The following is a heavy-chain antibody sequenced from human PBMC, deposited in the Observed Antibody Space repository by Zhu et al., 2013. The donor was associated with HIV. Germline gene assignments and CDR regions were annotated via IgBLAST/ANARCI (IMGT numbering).Heavy chain of an antibody. Sequence: QVQLVQSGAEVKKPGASVKVSCKASGYTFTSYYMHWVRQAPGQGLEWMGIINPSGGSTSYAQKFQGRVTMTRDTSTSTVYMELSSLRSEDTAVYYCARVGCSGGSCNVEYYFGLLGQGTLVTGLL. CDR1: GYTFTSYY. CDR3: ARVGCSGGSCNVEYYFGL. D-gene: IGHD2-15*01. V-gene: IGHV1-46*01. J-gene: IGHJ4*02. CDR2: INPSGGST.